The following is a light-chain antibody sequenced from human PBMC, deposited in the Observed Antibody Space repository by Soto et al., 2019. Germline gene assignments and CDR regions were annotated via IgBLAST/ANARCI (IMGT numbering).Light chain of an antibody. CDR1: SSDIGAYNF. V-gene: IGLV2-14*03. CDR2: DVN. J-gene: IGLJ2*01. Sequence: QSVLTQPASVSGSPGQSITISCTGTSSDIGAYNFVSWYQQHPGKAPKLMLYDVNIQPSGVSNRFSGSKSGNTASLTISGLQAEDEADYYCTSWTTSTTMIFGGGTQLTVL. CDR3: TSWTTSTTMI.